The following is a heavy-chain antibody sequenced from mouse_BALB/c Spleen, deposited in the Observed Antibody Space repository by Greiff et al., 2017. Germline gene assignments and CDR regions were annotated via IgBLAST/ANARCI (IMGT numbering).Heavy chain of an antibody. J-gene: IGHJ2*01. D-gene: IGHD2-14*01. CDR1: GFTFSSYT. CDR3: TRDQSGYRYDVGFDY. Sequence: EVQLVESGGGLVKPGGSLKLSCAASGFTFSSYTMSWVRQTPEKRLEWVATISSGGSYTYYPDSVTGRFTISRDNAKNTLYLQMSSLKSEDTAMYYCTRDQSGYRYDVGFDYWGQGTTLTVSS. CDR2: ISSGGSYT. V-gene: IGHV5-6-4*01.